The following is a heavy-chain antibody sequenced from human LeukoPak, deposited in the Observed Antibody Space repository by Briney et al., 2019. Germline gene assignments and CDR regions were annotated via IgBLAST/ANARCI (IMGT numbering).Heavy chain of an antibody. CDR2: INPNSGGT. V-gene: IGHV1-2*02. Sequence: ASVKVSCKASGYTFTGYYMHWVRQAPGQGLEWMGWINPNSGGTNYAQKFQGRVTVTRDTSISTAYMELSRLRSDDTAVYYCARDRYNYYDSSGYYYMGAFDIWGQGTMVTVSS. J-gene: IGHJ3*02. CDR3: ARDRYNYYDSSGYYYMGAFDI. D-gene: IGHD3-22*01. CDR1: GYTFTGYY.